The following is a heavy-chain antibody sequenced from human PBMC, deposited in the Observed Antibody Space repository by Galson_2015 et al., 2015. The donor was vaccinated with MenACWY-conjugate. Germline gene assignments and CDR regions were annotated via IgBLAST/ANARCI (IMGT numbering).Heavy chain of an antibody. Sequence: SVKVSCKASGYTFTGYYMHWVRQAPGQGLEWMGWINPNSGGTNYAQKFQGWVTMTRDTSISTAYMELSRLRSDDTAVYYCARQPGVGATSEAEYYYYYGMDVWGQGTTVTVSS. CDR1: GYTFTGYY. D-gene: IGHD1-26*01. V-gene: IGHV1-2*04. J-gene: IGHJ6*02. CDR3: ARQPGVGATSEAEYYYYYGMDV. CDR2: INPNSGGT.